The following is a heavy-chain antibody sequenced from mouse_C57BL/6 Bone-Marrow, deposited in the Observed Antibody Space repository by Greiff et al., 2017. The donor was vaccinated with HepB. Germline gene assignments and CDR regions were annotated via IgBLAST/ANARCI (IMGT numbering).Heavy chain of an antibody. J-gene: IGHJ4*01. CDR1: GYSITSGYY. CDR2: ISYDGSN. V-gene: IGHV3-6*01. CDR3: AREVVTTYYAMDY. Sequence: EVHLVESGPGLVKPSQSLSLTCSVTGYSITSGYYWNWIRQFPGNNLEWMGYISYDGSNNYNPSLKNRISITRDTSKNQFFLKLNSVTTEDTATYYCAREVVTTYYAMDYWGQGTSVTVSS. D-gene: IGHD2-2*01.